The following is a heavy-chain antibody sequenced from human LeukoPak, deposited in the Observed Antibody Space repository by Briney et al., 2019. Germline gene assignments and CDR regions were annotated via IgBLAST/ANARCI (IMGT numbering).Heavy chain of an antibody. J-gene: IGHJ3*02. CDR3: ARDGYGDRDDAFDI. CDR1: GYSISSGYY. V-gene: IGHV4-38-2*02. Sequence: SETLSLTCAVSGYSISSGYYWGWIRQPPGKGLEWIGSIYHSGSTYYNPSLKSRVTISVDTSKNQFSLKLSSVTAADTAVYYCARDGYGDRDDAFDIWGQRTMDTVSS. D-gene: IGHD4-17*01. CDR2: IYHSGST.